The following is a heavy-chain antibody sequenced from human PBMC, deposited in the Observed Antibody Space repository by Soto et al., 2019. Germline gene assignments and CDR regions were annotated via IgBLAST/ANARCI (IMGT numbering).Heavy chain of an antibody. CDR2: ISAYNGNT. CDR1: GYTFTSYG. V-gene: IGHV1-18*01. CDR3: GRVEMRMLEQGYYYHYKLV. D-gene: IGHD2-15*01. Sequence: GASVKVSCKASGYTFTSYGISWVRQAPGQGLEWMGWISAYNGNTNYAQKLQGRVTMTTDTSTSTAYMELRSLRSDDTAVYYCGRVEMRMLEQGYYYHYKLVSGKATTVSDFS. J-gene: IGHJ6*03.